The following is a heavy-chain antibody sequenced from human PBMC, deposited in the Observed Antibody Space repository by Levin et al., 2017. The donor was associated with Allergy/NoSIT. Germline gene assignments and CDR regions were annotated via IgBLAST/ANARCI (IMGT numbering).Heavy chain of an antibody. CDR2: ISYDGSNK. Sequence: PGGSLRLSCAASGFTFSSYGMHWVRQAPGKGLEWVAVISYDGSNKYYADSVKGRFTISRDNSKNTLYLQMNSLRAEDTAVYYCAKELLLWFGVPYYYYGMDVWGQGTTVTVSS. V-gene: IGHV3-30*18. J-gene: IGHJ6*02. CDR1: GFTFSSYG. CDR3: AKELLLWFGVPYYYYGMDV. D-gene: IGHD3-10*01.